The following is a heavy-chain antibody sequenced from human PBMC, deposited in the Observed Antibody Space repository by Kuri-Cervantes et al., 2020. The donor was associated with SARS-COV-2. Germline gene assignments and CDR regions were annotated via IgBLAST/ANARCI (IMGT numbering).Heavy chain of an antibody. CDR1: GGSISSTSSY. J-gene: IGHJ6*03. D-gene: IGHD5-24*01. V-gene: IGHV4-39*07. CDR3: ARGPGYNGYYYMDV. CDR2: IYYGGST. Sequence: ESLKISCTVSGGSISSTSSYWGWIRQPPGKGLECIGTIYYGGSTYYNPSLKSRVTISVDTSKKQFSLDLRSVTAADTAIYYCARGPGYNGYYYMDVWGNGTTVTVSS.